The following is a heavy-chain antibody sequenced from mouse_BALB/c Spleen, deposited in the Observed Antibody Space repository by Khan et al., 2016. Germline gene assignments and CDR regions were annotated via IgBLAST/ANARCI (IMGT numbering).Heavy chain of an antibody. CDR1: GFTFTDYY. J-gene: IGHJ2*01. CDR3: SRDRYDGFDY. Sequence: EVELVESGGGLVQPGGSLRLSCATSGFTFTDYYMSWVRQPPGKALEWLGFIRNKANGYTTEYSASVKGRFTISRDNSQSILYLQMNTLRAEASATYYWSRDRYDGFDYWGQGTTLTVSS. D-gene: IGHD2-14*01. CDR2: IRNKANGYTT. V-gene: IGHV7-3*02.